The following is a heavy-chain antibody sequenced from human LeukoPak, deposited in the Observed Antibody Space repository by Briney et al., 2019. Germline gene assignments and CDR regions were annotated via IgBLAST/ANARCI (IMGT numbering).Heavy chain of an antibody. D-gene: IGHD6-13*01. CDR1: GFTFDDYA. CDR3: AKDRSSSSWGLYYGMDV. CDR2: ISGSGGST. J-gene: IGHJ6*02. Sequence: GGSLRLSCAASGFTFDDYAMHWVRQAPGKGLEWVSAISGSGGSTYYADSVKGRFTISRDNSKNTLYLQMNSLRAEDTAVYYCAKDRSSSSWGLYYGMDVWGRGTTVTASS. V-gene: IGHV3-23*01.